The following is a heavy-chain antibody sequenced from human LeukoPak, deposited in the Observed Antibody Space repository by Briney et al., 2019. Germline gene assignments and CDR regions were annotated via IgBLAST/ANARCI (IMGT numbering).Heavy chain of an antibody. CDR2: IIPILGIA. J-gene: IGHJ4*02. CDR3: ARDLRAGIPAAMDY. V-gene: IGHV1-69*04. D-gene: IGHD2-2*01. CDR1: GGTFSSYA. Sequence: ASVKVSCKASGGTFSSYAISWVRQAPGQGLEWMGRIIPILGIANYAQKFQGRVTITADKSTSTAYMELSSLRSEDTAVYYCARDLRAGIPAAMDYWGQGTLVTVSS.